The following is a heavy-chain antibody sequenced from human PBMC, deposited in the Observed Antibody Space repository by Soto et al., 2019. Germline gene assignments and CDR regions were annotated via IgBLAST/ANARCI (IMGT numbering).Heavy chain of an antibody. CDR2: IKQDGSEK. CDR1: GFTFSSYW. CDR3: ARDECSGGSCYRNYYYYYMDV. V-gene: IGHV3-7*01. Sequence: GGSLRLSCAASGFTFSSYWMSWVHQAPGKGLEWVANIKQDGSEKYYVDSVKGRFTISRDNATNSLYLQMNSLRAEDTAVYYCARDECSGGSCYRNYYYYYMDVWGKGTTVTVSS. D-gene: IGHD2-15*01. J-gene: IGHJ6*03.